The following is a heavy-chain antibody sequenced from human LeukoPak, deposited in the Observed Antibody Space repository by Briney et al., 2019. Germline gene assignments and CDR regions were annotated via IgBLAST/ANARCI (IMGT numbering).Heavy chain of an antibody. J-gene: IGHJ4*02. CDR2: IIPIFGTA. Sequence: SVKVSCKASRGTFSSYAISWVRQAPGQGLEWMGGIIPIFGTANYAQKFQGRVTITADESTSTAYMELSSLRSEDTAVYYCARASYYYDSSGYYDYWGQGTLVTVSS. CDR3: ARASYYYDSSGYYDY. V-gene: IGHV1-69*13. CDR1: RGTFSSYA. D-gene: IGHD3-22*01.